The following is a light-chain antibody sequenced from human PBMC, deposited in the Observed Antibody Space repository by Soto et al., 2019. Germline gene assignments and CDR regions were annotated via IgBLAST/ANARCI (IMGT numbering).Light chain of an antibody. CDR3: SSYTSSSSSWV. J-gene: IGLJ3*02. V-gene: IGLV2-14*01. Sequence: QSALTQPASVSGSPGQSITISCTGTSSDVGGYNYVSWYQQHPGKAPKLMIYDVSYRPSGVSNRFSGSKSGNTASLTISGLQAEDEADYYCSSYTSSSSSWVFGGGTQLTVL. CDR1: SSDVGGYNY. CDR2: DVS.